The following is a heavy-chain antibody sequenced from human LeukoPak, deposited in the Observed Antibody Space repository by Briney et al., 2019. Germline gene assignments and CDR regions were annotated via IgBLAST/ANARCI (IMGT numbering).Heavy chain of an antibody. CDR2: IYHSGST. D-gene: IGHD1-26*01. V-gene: IGHV4-38-2*02. CDR1: GYSLSSGYY. Sequence: KASETLSLTCAVSGYSLSSGYYWGWIRRPPGKGLEWIGSIYHSGSTYYNPSLKSRVTISVDTSKNQFSLKLSSVTAADTAVYYCARDYDATKDYYYYYMDVWGKGTTVTVSS. CDR3: ARDYDATKDYYYYYMDV. J-gene: IGHJ6*03.